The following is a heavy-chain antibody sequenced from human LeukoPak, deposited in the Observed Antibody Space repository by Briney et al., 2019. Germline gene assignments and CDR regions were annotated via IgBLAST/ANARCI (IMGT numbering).Heavy chain of an antibody. V-gene: IGHV3-30*04. CDR2: ISYDGSNK. D-gene: IGHD2-15*01. CDR3: ARGDCSGGSCYLSLTTIDY. CDR1: GFTFSNYA. Sequence: PGGSLRLSCAASGFTFSNYAIHWVRQAPGKGLEWVAVISYDGSNKYYADSVKGRFTISRDNSKNTVYLQMNSLRAEDTAVYYCARGDCSGGSCYLSLTTIDYWGQGTLVTVSS. J-gene: IGHJ4*02.